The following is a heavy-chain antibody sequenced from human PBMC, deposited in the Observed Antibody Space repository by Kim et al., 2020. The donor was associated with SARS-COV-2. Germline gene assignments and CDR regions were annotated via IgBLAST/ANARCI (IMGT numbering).Heavy chain of an antibody. Sequence: NYRPAPKSRITISVDRSKNQFSRKLSSVTAADTAVYYCARRGWLQGHFDYWGQGTLVTVSS. CDR3: ARRGWLQGHFDY. J-gene: IGHJ4*02. D-gene: IGHD5-12*01. V-gene: IGHV4-59*08.